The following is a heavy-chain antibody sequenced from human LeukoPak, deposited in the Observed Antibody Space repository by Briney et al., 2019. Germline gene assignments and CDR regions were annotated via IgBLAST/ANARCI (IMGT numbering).Heavy chain of an antibody. CDR1: GFTFSSYA. CDR2: ISGSGGST. J-gene: IGHJ4*02. D-gene: IGHD3-22*01. V-gene: IGHV3-23*01. Sequence: GSLRLSCAASGFTFSSYAMSWVRQAPGKGLEWVSAISGSGGSTYYADSVKGRFTISRDNSKNTLYLQMNSLRAEDTAVYYCARVADSTMIVVVGFDYWGQGTLVTVSS. CDR3: ARVADSTMIVVVGFDY.